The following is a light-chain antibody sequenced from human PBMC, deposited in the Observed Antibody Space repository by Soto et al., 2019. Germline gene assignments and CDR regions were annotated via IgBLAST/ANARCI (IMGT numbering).Light chain of an antibody. CDR3: SSYTSSSTVV. CDR2: DVN. V-gene: IGLV2-14*01. J-gene: IGLJ2*01. CDR1: NSDVGGYNY. Sequence: QSALTQPASVSGSPGQSITISCTGTNSDVGGYNYVSWYQQHPGKAPKLMIYDVNNRPSGVSNRFSGSKSGNTASLTISGLQAEDEAAYYCSSYTSSSTVVFGGGTKVTVL.